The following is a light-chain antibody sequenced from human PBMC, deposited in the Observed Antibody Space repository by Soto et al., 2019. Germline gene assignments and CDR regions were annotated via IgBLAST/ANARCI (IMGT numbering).Light chain of an antibody. CDR1: QSVSSSY. Sequence: EIVLTQSPATLSLSPGERATLSCGASQSVSSSYLAWYQQKPGLAPRLLIYDASSSDTGSPARLSGSGFGTDFTLTISRLEPEEFAVYYCQQYSSSPYTFGQGTKLEIK. J-gene: IGKJ2*01. CDR2: DAS. V-gene: IGKV3D-20*01. CDR3: QQYSSSPYT.